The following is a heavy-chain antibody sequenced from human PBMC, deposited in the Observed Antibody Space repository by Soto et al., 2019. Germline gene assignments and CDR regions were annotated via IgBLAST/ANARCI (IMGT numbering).Heavy chain of an antibody. D-gene: IGHD2-15*01. V-gene: IGHV4-34*01. J-gene: IGHJ5*02. CDR1: GGSFSGYY. CDR3: ARDRESYCISDICSYNWFDP. CDR2: INHSGST. Sequence: SETLSLTCAVYGGSFSGYYWSWIRQPPGKGLEWIGEINHSGSTNYNPSLKSRVTISVDTSKNQFSLKLSSVTAADTAIYYCARDRESYCISDICSYNWFDPWGQGTLVTVS.